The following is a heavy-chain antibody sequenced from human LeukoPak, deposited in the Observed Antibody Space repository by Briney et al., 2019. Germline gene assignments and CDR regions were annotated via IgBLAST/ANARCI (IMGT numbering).Heavy chain of an antibody. CDR2: IKQDGSEK. CDR1: GFTFSDYW. Sequence: GGSLRLSCVASGFTFSDYWMSWVRQAPGKGLEWVANIKQDGSEKNYVDSVKGRSTISRDNAKNSLYLQLNSLRADDTAVYYCARDSRRVGATGGSDHWGQGTLVTVSS. V-gene: IGHV3-7*03. J-gene: IGHJ4*02. D-gene: IGHD1-26*01. CDR3: ARDSRRVGATGGSDH.